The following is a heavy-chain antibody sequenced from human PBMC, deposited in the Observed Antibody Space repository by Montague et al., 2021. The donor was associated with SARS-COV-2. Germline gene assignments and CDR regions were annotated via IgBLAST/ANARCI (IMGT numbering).Heavy chain of an antibody. CDR2: LSDSGST. V-gene: IGHV4-59*08. D-gene: IGHD2-15*01. J-gene: IGHJ4*02. Sequence: SETLSLTCTVSGGSISSFYWSWFRQPPGQGLEWIGYLSDSGSTNYNPSLTSRVTMSVDTSKNQFSLKVNSVTAANTAVYYCARHYSATLPAVYWGQGTLVTVSS. CDR1: GGSISSFY. CDR3: ARHYSATLPAVY.